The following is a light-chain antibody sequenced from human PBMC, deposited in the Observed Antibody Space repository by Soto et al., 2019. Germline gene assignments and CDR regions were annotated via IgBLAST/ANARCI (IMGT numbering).Light chain of an antibody. J-gene: IGLJ2*01. CDR2: DVS. CDR3: SSYTRGRVV. Sequence: QSALTQPASVSGSPGQSITISCTGTSSDVGGYNYVSWYQQHPGKAPKLMIYDVSNRPSGVSNRFSGSKSGNTASLAISGLQADDEADYYCSSYTRGRVVFGGGTKLTVL. CDR1: SSDVGGYNY. V-gene: IGLV2-14*03.